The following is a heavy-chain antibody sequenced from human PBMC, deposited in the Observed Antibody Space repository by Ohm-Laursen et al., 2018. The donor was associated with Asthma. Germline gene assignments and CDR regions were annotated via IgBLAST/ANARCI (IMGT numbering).Heavy chain of an antibody. CDR3: AKSSRPFYFDS. V-gene: IGHV4-31*03. CDR2: IYSSGST. CDR1: GASISSGGLY. Sequence: TLSLTCNVSGASISSGGLYWTWIRQHPGKGLEWIGYIYSSGSTNYNPSLKSRVAMSLDTSKNQFSLRLSSVIAADTAVYYFAKSSRPFYFDSWGQGTLVTVSS. J-gene: IGHJ4*02.